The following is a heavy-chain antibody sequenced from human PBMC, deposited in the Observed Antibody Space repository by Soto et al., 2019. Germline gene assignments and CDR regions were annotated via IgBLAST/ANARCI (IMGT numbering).Heavy chain of an antibody. CDR2: IYYSGSS. CDR3: ARGPTERYYYYGLDV. CDR1: GGSFSSYY. V-gene: IGHV4-59*01. J-gene: IGHJ6*02. Sequence: SETLSLTCTVSGGSFSSYYWSWVRQPPGKGLEWVGYIYYSGSSNYNPSLKSRVTISVDTSKNQFSLNLSSVTAADTAVYYCARGPTERYYYYGLDVWGPGTTVTVSS.